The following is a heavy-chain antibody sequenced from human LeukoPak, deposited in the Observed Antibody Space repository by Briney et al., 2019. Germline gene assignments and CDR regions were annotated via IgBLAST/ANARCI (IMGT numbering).Heavy chain of an antibody. CDR1: GFTFSSYG. J-gene: IGHJ4*02. Sequence: PGGSPRLSCAASGFTFSSYGMHWVRQAPGKGLEWVAVISYDGSNKYYADSVKGRFTISRDNSKNTLYLQMNSLRAEDTAVYYCAKTPGAIFGVVPGIDYWGQGTLVTVSS. CDR2: ISYDGSNK. D-gene: IGHD3-3*01. CDR3: AKTPGAIFGVVPGIDY. V-gene: IGHV3-30*18.